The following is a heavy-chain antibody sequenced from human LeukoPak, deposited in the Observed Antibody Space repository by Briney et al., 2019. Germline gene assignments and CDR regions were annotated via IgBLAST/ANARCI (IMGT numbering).Heavy chain of an antibody. J-gene: IGHJ4*02. Sequence: SETLSLTCTVSGCSIISYYLSWIRQPPGKGLECIGYIYYSWSTNYNPSLKSRVTISVDTSKNQFSLKLSSVTAADTAVYYCARGSLLRYFDWLLDTGYYFDYWGQGTLVTVSS. CDR1: GCSIISYY. V-gene: IGHV4-59*01. CDR3: ARGSLLRYFDWLLDTGYYFDY. CDR2: IYYSWST. D-gene: IGHD3-9*01.